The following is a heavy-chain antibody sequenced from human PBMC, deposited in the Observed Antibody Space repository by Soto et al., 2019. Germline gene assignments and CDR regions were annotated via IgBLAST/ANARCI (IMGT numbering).Heavy chain of an antibody. J-gene: IGHJ3*02. CDR3: ASILAAIDAFDI. Sequence: ASVKVSCKASGGTFSSYAINWVRQATGQGLEWMGWMNPNSGNTGYAQKFQGRVTMTRNTSISTAYMELSSLRSEDTAVYYCASILAAIDAFDIWGQGTMVTVSS. CDR2: MNPNSGNT. CDR1: GGTFSSYA. V-gene: IGHV1-8*02. D-gene: IGHD2-2*02.